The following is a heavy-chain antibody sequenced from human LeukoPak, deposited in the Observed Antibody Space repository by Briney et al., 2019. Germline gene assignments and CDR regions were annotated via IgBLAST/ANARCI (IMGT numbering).Heavy chain of an antibody. Sequence: GGSLRLSCAASGFTFSTYAMSWVRQAPGKGLEWVSAISVSAGSTYYADSVKGRFTISRDNSKNTLYLQMNSLRAEDTAVYYCARGQRVITMIVVVIKGNSHFDYWGQGTLVTVSS. V-gene: IGHV3-23*01. CDR3: ARGQRVITMIVVVIKGNSHFDY. CDR1: GFTFSTYA. CDR2: ISVSAGST. D-gene: IGHD3-22*01. J-gene: IGHJ4*02.